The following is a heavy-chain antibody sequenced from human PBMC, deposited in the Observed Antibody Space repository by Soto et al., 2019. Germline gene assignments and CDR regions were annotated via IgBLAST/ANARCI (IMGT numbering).Heavy chain of an antibody. CDR3: THSLSGDVCSGYWRQQPEGGFNWRDP. CDR1: GFSLSTSGVG. CDR2: IYWNDDK. D-gene: IGHD3-3*01. V-gene: IGHV2-5*01. Sequence: SVPTLVNPTQTLTLTCTFSGFSLSTSGVGVGWIRQPPGKALEWLALIYWNDDKRYSPSLKSRLTITKDTSKNQVVLTMTNMEPVDAATYCWTHSLSGDVCSGYWRQQPEGGFNWRDPWGQGSLVRVSA. J-gene: IGHJ5*02.